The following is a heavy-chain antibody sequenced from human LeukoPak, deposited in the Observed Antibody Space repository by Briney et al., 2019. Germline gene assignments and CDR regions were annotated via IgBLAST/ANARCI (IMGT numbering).Heavy chain of an antibody. CDR2: INSDGSST. V-gene: IGHV3-74*01. Sequence: GGSLRLSCAASGFSFSSYTMNWVRQAPGKGLVWVSRINSDGSSTSYADSVKGRFTISRDNSKNMLYLQMNSLRAEDTAVYYCAKPYYYGSRSYMDYWGQGTLVTVCS. CDR1: GFSFSSYT. CDR3: AKPYYYGSRSYMDY. D-gene: IGHD3-10*01. J-gene: IGHJ4*02.